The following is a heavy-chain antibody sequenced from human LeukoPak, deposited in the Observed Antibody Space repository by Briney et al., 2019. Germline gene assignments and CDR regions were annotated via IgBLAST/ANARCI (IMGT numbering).Heavy chain of an antibody. CDR2: TYYRSKWYN. CDR3: TREWSRLGVGFFFDY. D-gene: IGHD3-3*01. V-gene: IGHV6-1*01. CDR1: GDSVSSNSAA. Sequence: SQTLSLTCAISGDSVSSNSAAWNWIRQSPSRGLEWLGRTYYRSKWYNDFAVSVRSRITINPDTSKNQFSLQLRSVAPEDTAIYYCTREWSRLGVGFFFDYWDQGTLVTVSS. J-gene: IGHJ4*02.